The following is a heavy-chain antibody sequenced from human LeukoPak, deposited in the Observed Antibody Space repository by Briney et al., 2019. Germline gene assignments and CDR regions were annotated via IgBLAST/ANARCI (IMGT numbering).Heavy chain of an antibody. CDR3: ASGPAAIPY. J-gene: IGHJ4*02. V-gene: IGHV3-53*01. CDR2: IHSDGIT. D-gene: IGHD2-2*01. Sequence: GGSLRLSCAASGFTVSSNYMSWVRQAPGKGLEWVSVIHSDGITYYADSVKGRSTISRDNSINTLYLQMNSLRAEDTAVYYCASGPAAIPYWGQGTLVTVSS. CDR1: GFTVSSNY.